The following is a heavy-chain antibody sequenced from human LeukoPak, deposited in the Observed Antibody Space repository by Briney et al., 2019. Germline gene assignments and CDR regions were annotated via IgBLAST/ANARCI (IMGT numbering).Heavy chain of an antibody. J-gene: IGHJ4*02. CDR1: GFTFSNYA. V-gene: IGHV3-23*01. CDR2: ISDSGDSA. Sequence: GGSLRLSCAASGFTFSNYAVSWVRQAPGQGLEWVSTISDSGDSAYYADSVKGRFTISRDNSKNALYLQMNSLRAEDTAVYYCARNQGVDTAMVGGDYWGQGTLVTVSS. D-gene: IGHD5-18*01. CDR3: ARNQGVDTAMVGGDY.